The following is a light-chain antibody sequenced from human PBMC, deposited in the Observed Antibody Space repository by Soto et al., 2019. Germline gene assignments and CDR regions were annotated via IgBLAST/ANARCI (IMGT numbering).Light chain of an antibody. Sequence: DIQMTQSPSSLSASVGDRVTMTCRASQDIGINLGWFQQKPGKAPKLLISASSSLQSGVPSRFSGSGSGTDFTLTISSLQPEDFATYYCQQSTSFPRTFGQGTKVDIK. CDR2: ASS. CDR1: QDIGIN. CDR3: QQSTSFPRT. V-gene: IGKV1-12*01. J-gene: IGKJ1*01.